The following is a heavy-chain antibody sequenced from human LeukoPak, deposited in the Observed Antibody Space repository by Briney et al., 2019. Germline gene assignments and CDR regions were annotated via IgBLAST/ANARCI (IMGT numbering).Heavy chain of an antibody. CDR3: ARDGRRSWYSYYYYYGMDV. CDR1: GFTFSSYA. V-gene: IGHV3-23*01. Sequence: GGSLRLSCAASGFTFSSYAMSWVRQAPGKGLEWVSAISGSGGSTYYADSVKGRFTISRDNSKNTLYLQMNSLRAEDTAVYYCARDGRRSWYSYYYYYGMDVWGQGTTVTVSS. CDR2: ISGSGGST. D-gene: IGHD6-13*01. J-gene: IGHJ6*02.